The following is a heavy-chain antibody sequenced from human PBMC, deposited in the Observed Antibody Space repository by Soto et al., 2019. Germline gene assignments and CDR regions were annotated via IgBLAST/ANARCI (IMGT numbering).Heavy chain of an antibody. J-gene: IGHJ4*02. CDR2: IGSKEYGGTT. Sequence: EVQLVESGGGLVEPGRSLRLSCPASGFTFGDYAMSWFRQAPGKGLEWVSFIGSKEYGGTTKYAASVKDRFTISRDDSKSIAYLQMNSLKTEDTGVYYCTRVGGSSGSYTFDYWGQGTLVTVSS. V-gene: IGHV3-49*03. D-gene: IGHD3-10*01. CDR3: TRVGGSSGSYTFDY. CDR1: GFTFGDYA.